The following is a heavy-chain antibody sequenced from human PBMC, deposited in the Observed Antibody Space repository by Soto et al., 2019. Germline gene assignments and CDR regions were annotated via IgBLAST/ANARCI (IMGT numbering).Heavy chain of an antibody. J-gene: IGHJ4*02. V-gene: IGHV3-23*01. CDR2: IRGSGSPT. CDR1: GFTFTKFA. Sequence: AGGSLRLSCVGSGFTFTKFAMTWVRQAPGKGLEWVSSIRGSGSPTYYADFAKGRFAISRDNSKNTLFLQMNSLRPEDTATYYCAKDGSLSGYELESWGQGSVVTVSS. CDR3: AKDGSLSGYELES. D-gene: IGHD5-12*01.